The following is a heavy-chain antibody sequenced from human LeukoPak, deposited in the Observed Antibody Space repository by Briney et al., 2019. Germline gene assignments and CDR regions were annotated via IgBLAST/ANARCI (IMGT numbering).Heavy chain of an antibody. D-gene: IGHD2-2*01. CDR1: GGSISSYY. CDR3: ASVGYCSSTSCYDNSAFDI. Sequence: ASETLSLTCTVSGGSISSYYWSWIRQPPGKGLEWIGYIYYSGSTNYNPSLKSRVTISVDTSKNQFSLKLSSVTAADTAVYYCASVGYCSSTSCYDNSAFDIWGQGTMVTVSS. CDR2: IYYSGST. V-gene: IGHV4-59*01. J-gene: IGHJ3*02.